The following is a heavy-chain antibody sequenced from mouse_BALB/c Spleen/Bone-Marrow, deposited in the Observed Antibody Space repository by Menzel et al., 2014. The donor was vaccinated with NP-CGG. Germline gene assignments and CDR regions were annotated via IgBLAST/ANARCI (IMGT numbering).Heavy chain of an antibody. V-gene: IGHV14-3*02. Sequence: EVQRVESGAELVKPGASVKLSCTASGFNIKDTYMHWVKQRPEQGLEWIGRIDPANGNTKYDPKFQGKATITADTSSNTAYLQLSSLTSEDTAVYYCARYGNYGYAMDYWGQGTSVTVSS. D-gene: IGHD2-1*01. CDR2: IDPANGNT. CDR1: GFNIKDTY. J-gene: IGHJ4*01. CDR3: ARYGNYGYAMDY.